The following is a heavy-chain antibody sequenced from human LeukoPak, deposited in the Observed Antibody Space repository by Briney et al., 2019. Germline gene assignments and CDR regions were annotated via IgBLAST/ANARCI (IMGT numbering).Heavy chain of an antibody. D-gene: IGHD3-10*01. CDR2: INHSGST. CDR1: GGSLSGYY. J-gene: IGHJ6*02. Sequence: SETLSLTCVVYGGSLSGYYWSWIRQSPGKGLEWIGEINHSGSTTYNPSLKSRVTIPVDTSKNQFSLKLSSVTAADTAVYYRARDNRYDSGSYYSYYNMDVWGQGTTVTVSS. V-gene: IGHV4-34*01. CDR3: ARDNRYDSGSYYSYYNMDV.